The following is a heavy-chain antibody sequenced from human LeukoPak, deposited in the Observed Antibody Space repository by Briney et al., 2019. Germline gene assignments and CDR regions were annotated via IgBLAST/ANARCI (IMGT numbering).Heavy chain of an antibody. J-gene: IGHJ4*02. CDR1: GFTFSNYA. V-gene: IGHV3-23*01. D-gene: IGHD3-22*01. Sequence: GGSLRLSCAASGFTFSNYAMSWVRQAAGKGLEWVSTISGRGGSTYYADSVKGRFTISRDNSRNTLYLQMNSLRAEDTTVYYCSYYYDSSGYLDYWGQGTLVTVSS. CDR2: ISGRGGST. CDR3: SYYYDSSGYLDY.